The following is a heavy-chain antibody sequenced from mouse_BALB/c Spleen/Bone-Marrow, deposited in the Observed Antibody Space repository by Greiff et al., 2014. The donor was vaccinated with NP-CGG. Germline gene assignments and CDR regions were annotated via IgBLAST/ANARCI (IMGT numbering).Heavy chain of an antibody. CDR3: TRNGYYGWFAY. CDR2: INPDSSTI. J-gene: IGHJ3*01. Sequence: EVQLVESGGGLVQPGGSLKLSCAASGFDFNRYWMTWVRQAPGKGLKWIGEINPDSSTINYTPSLKDKFIITIDNAKNTLYLQMSKVRSEDTGLYYCTRNGYYGWFAYWGQGTLVTVSA. V-gene: IGHV4-1*02. D-gene: IGHD2-3*01. CDR1: GFDFNRYW.